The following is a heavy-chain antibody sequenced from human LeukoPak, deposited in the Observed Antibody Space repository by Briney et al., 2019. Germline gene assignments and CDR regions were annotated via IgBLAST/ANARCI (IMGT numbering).Heavy chain of an antibody. J-gene: IGHJ4*02. D-gene: IGHD3-22*01. V-gene: IGHV3-30-3*01. CDR3: ARDDSYYDSSGPMGN. Sequence: PGGSLRLSCAASGFTFSSYAMHWVRQAPGKGLEWVAVISYDGSNKYYADSVKGRFTISRDNSKNTLYLQMNSLRAEDTAVYYCARDDSYYDSSGPMGNWGQGTLVTVSS. CDR1: GFTFSSYA. CDR2: ISYDGSNK.